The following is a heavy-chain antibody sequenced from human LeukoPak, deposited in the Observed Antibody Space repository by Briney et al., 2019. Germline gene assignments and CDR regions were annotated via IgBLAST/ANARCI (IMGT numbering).Heavy chain of an antibody. CDR2: IYHSGST. CDR3: ARVRVGAANWFDP. V-gene: IGHV4-38-2*02. D-gene: IGHD2-15*01. J-gene: IGHJ5*02. CDR1: GYSISSGYY. Sequence: SETLSLTCTVSGYSISSGYYWGWIRQPPGEGLEWIGSIYHSGSTYYNPSLKSRVTISVDTSKNQFSLKLSSVTAADTAVYYCARVRVGAANWFDPWGQGTLVTVSS.